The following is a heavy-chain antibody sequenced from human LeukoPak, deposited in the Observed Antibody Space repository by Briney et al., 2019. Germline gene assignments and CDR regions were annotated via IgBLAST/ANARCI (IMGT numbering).Heavy chain of an antibody. CDR2: FYPGDSDT. V-gene: IGHV5-51*01. J-gene: IGHJ4*02. Sequence: GESLKISCKGSGYSFASYWLGWVRQMPGEGLEWMGIFYPGDSDTRYSPSFQGQVTISADKSISTAYLQWSSLKASDTAMYYCARTGYTYGYIDYWGQGTLVTVSS. D-gene: IGHD5-18*01. CDR3: ARTGYTYGYIDY. CDR1: GYSFASYW.